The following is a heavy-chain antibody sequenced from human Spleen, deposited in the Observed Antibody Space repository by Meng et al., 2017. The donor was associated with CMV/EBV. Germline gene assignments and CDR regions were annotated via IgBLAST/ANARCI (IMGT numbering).Heavy chain of an antibody. Sequence: GGSLRLSCAASGFIFSSYTMNWVRQAPGKGLEWVSSISTSGTYTYYADSVKGRFTISRDNARNSLYLQMKSLRAEDTAVYYCARDPLNDDPTFFDYGGQGTLVTVSS. CDR3: ARDPLNDDPTFFDY. CDR2: ISTSGTYT. J-gene: IGHJ4*02. CDR1: GFIFSSYT. D-gene: IGHD1-1*01. V-gene: IGHV3-21*01.